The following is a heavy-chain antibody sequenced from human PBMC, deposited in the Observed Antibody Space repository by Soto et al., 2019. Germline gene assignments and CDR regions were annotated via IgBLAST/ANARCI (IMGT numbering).Heavy chain of an antibody. Sequence: QVQLVQSGAEVKKPGSSVKVSCKASGGTFSSYSINWVRQAPGQGLEWMGEIIHIFGTANYAQKFQGRVTITADESPSTAYMELSSLRSEDTAVYSCARDGGRHSGGIDYWGQGTLVTVSS. D-gene: IGHD1-26*01. V-gene: IGHV1-69*01. J-gene: IGHJ4*02. CDR2: IIHIFGTA. CDR1: GGTFSSYS. CDR3: ARDGGRHSGGIDY.